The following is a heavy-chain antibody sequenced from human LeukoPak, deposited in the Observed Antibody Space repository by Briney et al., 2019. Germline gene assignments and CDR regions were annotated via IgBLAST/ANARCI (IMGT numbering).Heavy chain of an antibody. J-gene: IGHJ5*02. CDR2: FDPEDGET. CDR1: GYNLTELS. D-gene: IGHD3-10*01. V-gene: IGHV1-24*01. CDR3: ATVGYYGSGSYPFDP. Sequence: ASEKVSCKVSGYNLTELSMHWVRQAPGKGLEWMGGFDPEDGETIYAQKFQGRVTMTEDTSTDTAYMELSSLRSEDTAVYYCATVGYYGSGSYPFDPWGQGTLVTVSS.